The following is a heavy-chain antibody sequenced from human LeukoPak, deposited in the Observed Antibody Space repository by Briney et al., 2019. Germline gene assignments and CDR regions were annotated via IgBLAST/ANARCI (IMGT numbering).Heavy chain of an antibody. CDR1: GFSLSTSGMR. D-gene: IGHD5-18*01. Sequence: SGPALVKPTQTLTLTCTFSGFSLSTSGMRVSWIRQPPGKALEWLARIDWDDDKYCSTSLKTRLTISKATSKNQVVLTMTNMDPVDTATYYCARKRSRTAMVEYYFDYWGQRTLVTVSS. CDR3: ARKRSRTAMVEYYFDY. J-gene: IGHJ4*02. CDR2: IDWDDDK. V-gene: IGHV2-70*04.